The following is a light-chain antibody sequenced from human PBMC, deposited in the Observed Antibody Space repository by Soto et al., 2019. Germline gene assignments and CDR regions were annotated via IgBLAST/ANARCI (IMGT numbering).Light chain of an antibody. CDR3: CSYTGISTHV. J-gene: IGLJ1*01. V-gene: IGLV2-14*01. CDR1: SSDVGAYNF. CDR2: EVS. Sequence: QSVLSQPASVSGSPGQSITISCTGTSSDVGAYNFVSWYQRHPGKAPKLIIFEVSHRPSGVSNRFSGSKSANRASLTISGLQAEDEADYYCCSYTGISTHVFGTGTKVTVL.